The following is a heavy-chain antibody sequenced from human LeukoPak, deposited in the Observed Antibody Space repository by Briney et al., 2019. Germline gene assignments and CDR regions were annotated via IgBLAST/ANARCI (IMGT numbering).Heavy chain of an antibody. Sequence: PGGSLRLSCAASGFTFSSYSMNWVRQAPGKGLEWVSSISSRSSYIYYADSVKGRFTISRDNAKNSLFLQMNSLRAEDTALYYCATSHYGRPNEYWGQGTLVTVSS. CDR2: ISSRSSYI. D-gene: IGHD4-11*01. CDR1: GFTFSSYS. J-gene: IGHJ4*02. V-gene: IGHV3-21*01. CDR3: ATSHYGRPNEY.